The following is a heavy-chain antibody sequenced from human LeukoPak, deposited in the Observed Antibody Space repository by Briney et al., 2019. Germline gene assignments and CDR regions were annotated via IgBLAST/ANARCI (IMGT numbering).Heavy chain of an antibody. CDR1: GGSISSYA. CDR3: ARVRDISPKWFDP. D-gene: IGHD3-9*01. V-gene: IGHV4-59*01. Sequence: KPSETLSLTCTVSGGSISSYAWSWIRQPPGKGLEWIGYIYYSGSTSYNPSLKSRVTISVDTSKKQFSLKLNSVTAADTAVYYCARVRDISPKWFDPWGQGTLVTVSS. CDR2: IYYSGST. J-gene: IGHJ5*02.